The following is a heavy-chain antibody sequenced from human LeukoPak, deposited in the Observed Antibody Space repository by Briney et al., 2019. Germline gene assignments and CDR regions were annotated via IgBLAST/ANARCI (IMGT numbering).Heavy chain of an antibody. Sequence: ASVKVSCKASGGTFSSYAISWVRQAPGQGLEWMGGIILIFGTANYAQKFQGRVTITADESTSTAYMELSSLRSEDTAVYYCARTPTYCSSTSCYDDPWGQGTLVTVSS. CDR3: ARTPTYCSSTSCYDDP. V-gene: IGHV1-69*13. D-gene: IGHD2-2*01. J-gene: IGHJ5*02. CDR1: GGTFSSYA. CDR2: IILIFGTA.